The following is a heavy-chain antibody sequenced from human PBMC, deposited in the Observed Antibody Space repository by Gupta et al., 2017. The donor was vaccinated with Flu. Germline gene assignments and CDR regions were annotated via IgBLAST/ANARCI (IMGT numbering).Heavy chain of an antibody. V-gene: IGHV3-30-3*01. Sequence: QVQLVDSGGGVVQPGRSLRLSCPASGFNFSSYALHWVRQAPGKGLEWVAVSSYDGSNKNYADVGKGRFTVSRDNSKNTLDLQMNRLSDDETAVYYCARVPTCTRFLAWLFFYWGEGTRVTVSS. CDR3: ARVPTCTRFLAWLFFY. CDR2: SSYDGSNK. J-gene: IGHJ4*02. D-gene: IGHD3-3*01. CDR1: GFNFSSYA.